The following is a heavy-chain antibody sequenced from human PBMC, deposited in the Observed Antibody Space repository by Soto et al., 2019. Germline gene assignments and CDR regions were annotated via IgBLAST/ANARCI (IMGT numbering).Heavy chain of an antibody. V-gene: IGHV3-15*01. J-gene: IGHJ6*02. CDR1: GFTFSNAW. CDR3: TTLSYLYHDGMDV. Sequence: EVQLVESGGGLVKPGGSLRLSCEASGFTFSNAWMNWVRQGPGKGLEWLGRIKSKVDGGTADYVAATKGRFSISRDDLKNMLYLQMNSLKPDDTAVYYCTTLSYLYHDGMDVWGQGTTVTVS. CDR2: IKSKVDGGTA.